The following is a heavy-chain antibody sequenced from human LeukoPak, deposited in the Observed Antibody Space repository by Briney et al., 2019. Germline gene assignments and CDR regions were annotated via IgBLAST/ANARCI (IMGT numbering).Heavy chain of an antibody. D-gene: IGHD3-10*01. J-gene: IGHJ4*02. CDR1: GGSISSDY. CDR3: ATRGY. V-gene: IGHV4-59*08. Sequence: PSETLSLTCTVSGGSISSDYWQWIRQPPGKGLEWVGYIYNSGNNHYNSSLKSRVTISIDTSKNRSSLKLASVTAADTAVYYCATRGYWGQGTLVAVSS. CDR2: IYNSGNN.